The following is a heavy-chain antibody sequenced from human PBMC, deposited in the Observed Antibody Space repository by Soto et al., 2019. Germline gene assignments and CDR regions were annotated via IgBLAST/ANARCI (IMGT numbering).Heavy chain of an antibody. CDR2: VYHTGRT. CDR3: VRDLAYFDF. J-gene: IGHJ4*02. V-gene: IGHV4-61*01. D-gene: IGHD3-3*02. Sequence: SETLSLTCTVSGDSFKSGSYSWSWIRQPPGKGLEWIGYVYHTGRTSNNPSLRSRVSIPMDTSKHQFSLNLDSVTAADTAVYFCVRDLAYFDFWGQGSLVTVSS. CDR1: GDSFKSGSYS.